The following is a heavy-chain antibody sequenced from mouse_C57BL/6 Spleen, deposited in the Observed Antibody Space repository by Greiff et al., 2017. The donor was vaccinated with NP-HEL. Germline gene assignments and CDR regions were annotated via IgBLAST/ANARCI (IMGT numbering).Heavy chain of an antibody. CDR1: GYAFSSSW. Sequence: VQLQQSGPELVKPGASVKISCKASGYAFSSSWMNWVKQRPGKGLEWIGRIYPGDGDTNYNGKFKGKATLTADKSSSTAYMQLSSLTSEDSAVYFCARKDLMGFAYWGQGTLVTVSA. CDR3: ARKDLMGFAY. J-gene: IGHJ3*01. CDR2: IYPGDGDT. D-gene: IGHD2-3*01. V-gene: IGHV1-82*01.